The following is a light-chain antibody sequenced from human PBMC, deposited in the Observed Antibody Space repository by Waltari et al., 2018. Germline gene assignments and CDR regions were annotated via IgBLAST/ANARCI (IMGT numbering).Light chain of an antibody. V-gene: IGKV1-39*01. CDR1: QSISSY. CDR3: QQSYSTWT. CDR2: AAS. J-gene: IGKJ1*01. Sequence: DIQMTQSPSSLSASVGDRVTITCRASQSISSYLNWYQQKPGKAPKLLIYAASSFQSGVPSRFSGSGSGTDFTLTISSLQPEDFATYYCQQSYSTWTFGQGTKVEIK.